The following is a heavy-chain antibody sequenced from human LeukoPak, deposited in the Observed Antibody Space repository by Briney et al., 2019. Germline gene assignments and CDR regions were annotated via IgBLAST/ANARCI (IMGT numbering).Heavy chain of an antibody. Sequence: GGSLRLSCAASGFTFSSYGMHWVRQAPGKGLEWVAVISYDGSNKYYADSVKGRFTISRDNSKNTLYLQMNSLRAGDTAVYYCAKDSLGGCDYWGQGTQSPSPQ. CDR1: GFTFSSYG. CDR3: AKDSLGGCDY. CDR2: ISYDGSNK. D-gene: IGHD3-16*01. J-gene: IGHJ4*02. V-gene: IGHV3-30*18.